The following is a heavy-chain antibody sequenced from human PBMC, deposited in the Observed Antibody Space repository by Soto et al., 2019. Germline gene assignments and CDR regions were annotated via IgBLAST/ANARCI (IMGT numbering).Heavy chain of an antibody. CDR3: ARGGYCSGGSCYPRWFDT. D-gene: IGHD2-15*01. J-gene: IGHJ5*02. V-gene: IGHV4-59*12. Sequence: SETLPLTCTVSGGSISSYYWSWIRQPPGKGLEWIGYIYYSGSTNYNPSLKSRVTISVDTSKNQFSLKLSSVTAADTAVYYCARGGYCSGGSCYPRWFDTWGQGTMVTV. CDR1: GGSISSYY. CDR2: IYYSGST.